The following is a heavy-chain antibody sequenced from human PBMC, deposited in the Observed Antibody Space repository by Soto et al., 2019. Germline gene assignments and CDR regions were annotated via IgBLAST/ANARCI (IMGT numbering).Heavy chain of an antibody. CDR3: ARDRATFDS. D-gene: IGHD1-26*01. Sequence: EVQLLQSGGGLVQPGGSLGLSCGASGFTFISYAMSWVRHVPGKGLEWISSISGSGANTWYAGSVQVRFIISRDNSKSTVSLHMSSLRVEDTAIYYCARDRATFDSWGQGTLVTVSS. V-gene: IGHV3-23*01. J-gene: IGHJ4*02. CDR2: ISGSGANT. CDR1: GFTFISYA.